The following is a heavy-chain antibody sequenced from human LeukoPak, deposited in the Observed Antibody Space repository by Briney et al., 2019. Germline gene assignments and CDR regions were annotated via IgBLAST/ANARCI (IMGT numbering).Heavy chain of an antibody. Sequence: PSETLSLTCAVYGGSFSGYYWSWIRQPPGKGLEWIGVINHSGSTNYNPSLKSRVTISVDTSKNQFSLKLSSVTAADTAVYYCARAPHYYDSSGYFWFDPWGQGTLVTVSS. V-gene: IGHV4-34*01. J-gene: IGHJ5*02. CDR3: ARAPHYYDSSGYFWFDP. D-gene: IGHD3-22*01. CDR1: GGSFSGYY. CDR2: INHSGST.